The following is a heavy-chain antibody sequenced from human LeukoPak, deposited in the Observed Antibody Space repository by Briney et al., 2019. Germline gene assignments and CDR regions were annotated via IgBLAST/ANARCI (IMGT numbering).Heavy chain of an antibody. CDR3: TRPGRGYSYGSFDY. CDR1: GFSFSSYW. Sequence: GGSLRLSCAASGFSFSSYWMHWVRQAPGKGLVWVSGINSDGGTATYADSVKGRFTISRDNAKNTLYLQMNSLRAEDTAVYYCTRPGRGYSYGSFDYWGQGTLVTLSS. D-gene: IGHD5-18*01. V-gene: IGHV3-74*01. J-gene: IGHJ4*02. CDR2: INSDGGTA.